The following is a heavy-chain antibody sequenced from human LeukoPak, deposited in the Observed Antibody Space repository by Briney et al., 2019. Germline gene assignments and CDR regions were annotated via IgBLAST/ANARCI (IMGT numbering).Heavy chain of an antibody. CDR2: IIPIFGKA. Sequence: SVKVSCKASGGTFSSYAISWVRQAPGQGLEWMGGIIPIFGKANYAQKFQGRVTMTRDTSIGTAYMELSRLRSDDTALYYCARGTTLTTLPYYYYYMDVWGEGTTVTVSS. CDR1: GGTFSSYA. V-gene: IGHV1-69*05. D-gene: IGHD4-17*01. J-gene: IGHJ6*03. CDR3: ARGTTLTTLPYYYYYMDV.